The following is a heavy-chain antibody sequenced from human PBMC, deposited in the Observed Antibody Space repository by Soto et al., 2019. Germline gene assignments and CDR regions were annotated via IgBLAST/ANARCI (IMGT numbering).Heavy chain of an antibody. J-gene: IGHJ5*02. CDR3: ARGDTAMGRLWFDP. CDR1: GGSISSGGYY. Sequence: SETLSLTCTVSGGSISSGGYYWSWIRQHPGKGLEWIGYIYYSGSTYYNPSLKSRVTISVDTSKNQFSLKLSSVTAADTAVYYCARGDTAMGRLWFDPWGQGTLVTVSS. V-gene: IGHV4-31*03. CDR2: IYYSGST. D-gene: IGHD5-18*01.